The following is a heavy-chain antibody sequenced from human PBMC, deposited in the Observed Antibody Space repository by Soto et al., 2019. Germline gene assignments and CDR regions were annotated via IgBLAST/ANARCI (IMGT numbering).Heavy chain of an antibody. Sequence: EVQLVESGGGLVQPGGSLRLSCAASGFTFSNNRMHWVRQAPGKGLVWVSRINSDGSDTDYADSVKGRFAISRDNAKNTLYLQMNSLRAEDTAVYYFATSYLVGAFDIWCQGTMVPVSS. CDR2: INSDGSDT. J-gene: IGHJ3*02. V-gene: IGHV3-74*01. D-gene: IGHD2-15*01. CDR1: GFTFSNNR. CDR3: ATSYLVGAFDI.